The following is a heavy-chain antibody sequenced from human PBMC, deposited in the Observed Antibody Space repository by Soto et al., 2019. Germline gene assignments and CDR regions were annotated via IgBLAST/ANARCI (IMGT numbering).Heavy chain of an antibody. CDR3: AREEGISDWHAFDY. J-gene: IGHJ4*02. V-gene: IGHV1-18*04. D-gene: IGHD6-19*01. Sequence: ASVKVSCKASGYTFTDYGISWVRQAPGQGLEWMGWISAYNGNTIYAQKIQGRVTMTTDTSTSTAYVELRSLRSDDTAVYYCAREEGISDWHAFDYWGQGTLVTVSS. CDR2: ISAYNGNT. CDR1: GYTFTDYG.